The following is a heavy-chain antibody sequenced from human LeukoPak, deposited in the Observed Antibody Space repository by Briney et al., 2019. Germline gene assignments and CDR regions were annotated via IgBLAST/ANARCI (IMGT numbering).Heavy chain of an antibody. Sequence: SQTLSLTCTVSGGSISSGSYYWSWIRQPAGKGLEWIGRIYTSGSTNYNPSLKSRVTISVDTSKNQFSLKLSSVTAADTAVYYCARDYGAIDIWGQGTMVTVSS. J-gene: IGHJ3*02. D-gene: IGHD4/OR15-4a*01. V-gene: IGHV4-61*02. CDR3: ARDYGAIDI. CDR1: GGSISSGSYY. CDR2: IYTSGST.